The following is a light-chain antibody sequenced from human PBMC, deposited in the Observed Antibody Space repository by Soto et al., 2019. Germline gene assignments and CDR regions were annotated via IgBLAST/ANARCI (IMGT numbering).Light chain of an antibody. CDR2: DDS. J-gene: IGLJ1*01. V-gene: IGLV3-21*02. Sequence: SYELTQPPSVSVAPGQTARITSGGNNIGSKSVHWYQQKPGQAPVLVVYDDSDRPSGIPERFSGSNSGNTATLTISRVEAGDEADYYCQVWDSSSDHPYVFGTGTKVTVL. CDR1: NIGSKS. CDR3: QVWDSSSDHPYV.